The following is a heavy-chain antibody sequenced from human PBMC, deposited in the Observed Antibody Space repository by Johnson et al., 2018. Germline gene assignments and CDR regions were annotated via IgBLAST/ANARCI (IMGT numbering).Heavy chain of an antibody. CDR3: SRGLRESPYYDYYMDI. CDR1: GGSFSGYY. Sequence: QVQLQQWGAGLLKPSETLSLTCAVYGGSFSGYYWSWIRQPPGKGLEWIGEINHSGSTNYNPSLKSRVTISVDTSKNQFSLRLSSVTAADTAVYYCSRGLRESPYYDYYMDIWAKGPRSPSP. CDR2: INHSGST. J-gene: IGHJ6*03. V-gene: IGHV4-34*01.